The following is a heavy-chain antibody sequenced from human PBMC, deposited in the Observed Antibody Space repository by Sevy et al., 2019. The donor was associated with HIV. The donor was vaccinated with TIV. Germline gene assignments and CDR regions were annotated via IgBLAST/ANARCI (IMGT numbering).Heavy chain of an antibody. V-gene: IGHV3-23*01. Sequence: GGSLRLSCVASGFTFSSHAMNWVRQVPGKGLEWVSSIGTNGDGRYYADSVKGRFTISRDNSKSTLYLQINSLGAEDTALYYCSKPIYFYDNSGYSGDYWGQGIRVTVSS. CDR3: SKPIYFYDNSGYSGDY. CDR2: IGTNGDGR. CDR1: GFTFSSHA. J-gene: IGHJ4*02. D-gene: IGHD3-22*01.